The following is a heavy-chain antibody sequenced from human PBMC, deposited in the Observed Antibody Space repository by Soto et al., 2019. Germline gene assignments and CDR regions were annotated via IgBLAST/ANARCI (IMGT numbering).Heavy chain of an antibody. J-gene: IGHJ4*02. Sequence: QVRLVQSGAEVKKPGASVKVSCKASGYIFSNYLIHWRRPAPGQNLEWMGSINGGNGNTKYSEKFQGRLTITRATSASTANMELSSLISDDTAVYYCARDRFYGTVDSCGQGTLVTVSS. CDR3: ARDRFYGTVDS. V-gene: IGHV1-3*01. D-gene: IGHD4-17*01. CDR2: INGGNGNT. CDR1: GYIFSNYL.